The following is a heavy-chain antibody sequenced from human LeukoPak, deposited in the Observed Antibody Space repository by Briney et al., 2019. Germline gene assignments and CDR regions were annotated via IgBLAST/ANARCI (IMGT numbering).Heavy chain of an antibody. Sequence: GASVKVSCKASGYTFTGYYMHWVRQAPGQGLEWMGWINPNSGGTNYAQKFQGRVTMTRDTSISTAYMELSRLRSDDTALYHCARELSSSWSDYWGQGTLVTVSS. J-gene: IGHJ4*02. CDR2: INPNSGGT. D-gene: IGHD6-13*01. CDR1: GYTFTGYY. V-gene: IGHV1-2*02. CDR3: ARELSSSWSDY.